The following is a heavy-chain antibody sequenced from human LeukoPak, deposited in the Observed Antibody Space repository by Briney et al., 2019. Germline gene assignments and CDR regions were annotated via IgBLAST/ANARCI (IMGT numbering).Heavy chain of an antibody. Sequence: ASVKVSCKASGGTFSSYAISWVRQAPGQGLEWMGGIIPIFGTANYAQKFQGRVTITADKSTSTAYMELSSLRSGDTAVYYCARSSDILTGYWTFDYWGQGTLVTVSS. V-gene: IGHV1-69*06. J-gene: IGHJ4*02. CDR2: IIPIFGTA. CDR1: GGTFSSYA. CDR3: ARSSDILTGYWTFDY. D-gene: IGHD3-9*01.